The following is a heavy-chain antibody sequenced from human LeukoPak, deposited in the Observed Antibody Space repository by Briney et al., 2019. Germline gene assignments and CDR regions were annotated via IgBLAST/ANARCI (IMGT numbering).Heavy chain of an antibody. Sequence: GGSLRLSCAASGFTFSSYDMHWVRQAPGKGLEWVAVIWYDGSNKYYADSVKGRFTISRDNSKNTLYLQMNSLRAEDTAVYYCARDLRDSSSWYPGYWGQGTLVTVSS. V-gene: IGHV3-33*01. CDR3: ARDLRDSSSWYPGY. CDR1: GFTFSSYD. CDR2: IWYDGSNK. J-gene: IGHJ4*02. D-gene: IGHD6-13*01.